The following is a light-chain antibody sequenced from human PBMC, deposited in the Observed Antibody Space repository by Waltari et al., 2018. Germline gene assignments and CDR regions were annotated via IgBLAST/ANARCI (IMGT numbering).Light chain of an antibody. J-gene: IGKJ1*01. V-gene: IGKV3-20*01. CDR2: GAS. Sequence: CMASQIVSSSFLAWYQQKPGQAPRLVIYGASSRATGIPDRFSGSGSGTDFTLTISRLEPEDFAVYYCQQYGSSPRTFGQGTKVEIK. CDR1: QIVSSSF. CDR3: QQYGSSPRT.